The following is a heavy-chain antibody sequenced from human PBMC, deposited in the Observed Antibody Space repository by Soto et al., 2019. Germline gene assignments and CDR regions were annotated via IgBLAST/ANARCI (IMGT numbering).Heavy chain of an antibody. CDR3: ARVSAAANVDY. CDR2: IIPIFGTA. J-gene: IGHJ4*02. Sequence: ASVKVSCKASGGTFISYTISWVRQAPGQGLEWMGGIIPIFGTANYAQKFQGRVTITADESTSTAYMELSSLRSEDTAVYYCARVSAAANVDYWGQGTLVTVSS. D-gene: IGHD2-2*01. CDR1: GGTFISYT. V-gene: IGHV1-69*13.